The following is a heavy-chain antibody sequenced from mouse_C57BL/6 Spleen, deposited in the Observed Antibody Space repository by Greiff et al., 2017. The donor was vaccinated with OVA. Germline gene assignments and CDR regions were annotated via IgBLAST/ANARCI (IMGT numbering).Heavy chain of an antibody. CDR1: GYAFSSSW. Sequence: VKLLESGPELVKPGASVKISCKASGYAFSSSWMNWVKQRPGKGLEWIGRIYPGDGDTNYNGKFKGKATLTADKSSSTAYMQLSSLTSEDSAVYFCARSGDLDYWGQGTTLTVSS. CDR3: ARSGDLDY. CDR2: IYPGDGDT. D-gene: IGHD3-1*01. J-gene: IGHJ2*01. V-gene: IGHV1-82*01.